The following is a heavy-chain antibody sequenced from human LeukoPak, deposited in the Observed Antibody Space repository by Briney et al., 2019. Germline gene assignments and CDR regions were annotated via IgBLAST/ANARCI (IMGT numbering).Heavy chain of an antibody. Sequence: SVKVSCKASGGTFSSYAISWVRQAPGQGLEWMGRIIPMLGKTNYAQKFQGRVTITADKSTSTTYMEFSSLRSDDTAVYYCASDCNSANSYTKYWGQGTLVTVSS. CDR2: IIPMLGKT. J-gene: IGHJ4*02. D-gene: IGHD2-2*02. CDR1: GGTFSSYA. CDR3: ASDCNSANSYTKY. V-gene: IGHV1-69*04.